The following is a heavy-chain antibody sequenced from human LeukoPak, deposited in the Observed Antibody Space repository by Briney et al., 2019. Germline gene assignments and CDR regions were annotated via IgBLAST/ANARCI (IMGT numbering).Heavy chain of an antibody. J-gene: IGHJ3*02. V-gene: IGHV4-34*01. D-gene: IGHD3-10*01. CDR1: GGSFSGYY. CDR3: ARSSPNYYGSGSYYNFAFDI. Sequence: SETLSLTCAVYGGSFSGYYWSWIRQPPGKGLEWIGEINHSGSTNYNPSLKSRVTISVDTSKNQFSLKLSSVTAADTAVYYCARSSPNYYGSGSYYNFAFDIWGQGTMVTVSS. CDR2: INHSGST.